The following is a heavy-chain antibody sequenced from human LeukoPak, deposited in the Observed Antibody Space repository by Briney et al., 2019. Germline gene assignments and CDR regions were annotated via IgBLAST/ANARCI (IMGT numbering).Heavy chain of an antibody. CDR3: VFFYTALKIPY. D-gene: IGHD2-21*02. V-gene: IGHV3-74*01. CDR2: INPEGTTA. J-gene: IGHJ4*02. CDR1: GFTFSTYW. Sequence: GGSLRLSCAASGFTFSTYWKHWVRQAPGRGLVWVSVINPEGTTATYADSVKGRFTISRDNAKNTLYLQMDSLRAEDTAIYYCVFFYTALKIPYWGQGGLVTVSS.